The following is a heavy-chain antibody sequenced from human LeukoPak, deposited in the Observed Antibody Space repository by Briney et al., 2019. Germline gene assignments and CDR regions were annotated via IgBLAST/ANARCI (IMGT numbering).Heavy chain of an antibody. J-gene: IGHJ3*02. CDR2: INPNSGGT. D-gene: IGHD3-10*01. CDR1: GYTFTGYY. Sequence: ASVKVSCKASGYTFTGYYMHWVRQAPGQGLEWMGWINPNSGGTNYAQKFQGRVTMTRDTSISTAYMELSSLRSDDTAMYYCARDRGDRKGFDIWGQGTMVTVSS. CDR3: ARDRGDRKGFDI. V-gene: IGHV1-2*02.